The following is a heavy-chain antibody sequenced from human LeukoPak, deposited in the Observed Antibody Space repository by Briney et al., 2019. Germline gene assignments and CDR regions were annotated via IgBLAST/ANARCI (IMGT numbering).Heavy chain of an antibody. D-gene: IGHD4-17*01. CDR3: AKAIDYGDYPFDY. J-gene: IGHJ4*02. CDR2: ISGSGGST. CDR1: GFTFSSYA. V-gene: IGHV3-23*01. Sequence: GGSLRLSCAASGFTFSSYAMSWVRQAPGKGLEWVSAISGSGGSTYYADSVKGRFTISRDNSKNTPYLQMNSLRAEDTAVYYCAKAIDYGDYPFDYWGQGTLVTVSS.